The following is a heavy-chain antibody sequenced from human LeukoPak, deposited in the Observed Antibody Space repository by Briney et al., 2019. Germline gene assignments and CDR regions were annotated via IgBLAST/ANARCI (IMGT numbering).Heavy chain of an antibody. CDR2: IKEDGGEK. CDR3: ARPSSGYSLDY. J-gene: IGHJ4*02. Sequence: GGSLRLSCATSGFTFDSYWMSWVRQAPGKGLEWVANIKEDGGEKYYVDSVKGRFTISRDNAKNSVYLQMNSLRAEDTAVYYCARPSSGYSLDYWGQGTLVTVSS. CDR1: GFTFDSYW. V-gene: IGHV3-7*05. D-gene: IGHD3-22*01.